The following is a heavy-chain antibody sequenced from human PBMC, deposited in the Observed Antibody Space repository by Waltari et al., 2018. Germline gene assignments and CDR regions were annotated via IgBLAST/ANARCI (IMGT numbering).Heavy chain of an antibody. J-gene: IGHJ5*02. CDR1: GASVSGGSYF. CDR3: ARSGYDSTEGWLDP. CDR2: IYTTGGT. Sequence: QVQLQESGPGLVKPSQTLSLTCTVSGASVSGGSYFWNWIRQPAGKGLEWIARIYTTGGTAYNPSLQSRVTIAADTSKNELSLKMSSVTAADTAVYYCARSGYDSTEGWLDPWGPGTLVTVSS. D-gene: IGHD3-22*01. V-gene: IGHV4-61*02.